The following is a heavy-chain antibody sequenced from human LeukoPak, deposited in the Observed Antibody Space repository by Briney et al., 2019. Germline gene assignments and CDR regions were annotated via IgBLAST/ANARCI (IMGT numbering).Heavy chain of an antibody. J-gene: IGHJ6*02. CDR2: ISYDGRNE. D-gene: IGHD3-3*01. CDR1: GFTFSSYA. CDR3: ASGYDFWSGHPPSQYGMDV. V-gene: IGHV3-30*04. Sequence: GGSLRLSRAASGFTFSSYAMHGVRQAPGKGLEWVAIISYDGRNEYYADSVKGRSTISRDNSKNTLYLQLNSLRVEDTAMYYCASGYDFWSGHPPSQYGMDVWGQGTTVTVTS.